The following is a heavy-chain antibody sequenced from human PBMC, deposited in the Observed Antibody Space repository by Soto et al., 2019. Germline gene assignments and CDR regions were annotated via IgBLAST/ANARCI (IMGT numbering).Heavy chain of an antibody. V-gene: IGHV3-23*01. D-gene: IGHD3-9*01. CDR2: ISGSGGST. J-gene: IGHJ4*02. CDR3: AKPQLYYDTLTGPTALDY. CDR1: GFTFSSYA. Sequence: PGGSLRLSCAASGFTFSSYAMSWVRQAPGKGLEWVSAISGSGGSTYYADSVKGRFTISRDNSKNTLYLQMNSLRAEDTAVYYCAKPQLYYDTLTGPTALDYWGQGTLVTVSS.